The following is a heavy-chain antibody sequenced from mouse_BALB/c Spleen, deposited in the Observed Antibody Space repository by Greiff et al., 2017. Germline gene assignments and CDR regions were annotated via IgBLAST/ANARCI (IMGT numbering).Heavy chain of an antibody. CDR1: GYTFTSYW. Sequence: QLQQSGAELAKPGASVKMSCKASGYTFTSYWMHWVKQRPGQGLEWIGYINPSTGYTEYNQKFKDKATLTADKSSSTAYMQLSSLASEDSAVYYCARGGYYVYAMDYWGQGTSVTVSS. CDR2: INPSTGYT. J-gene: IGHJ4*01. CDR3: ARGGYYVYAMDY. V-gene: IGHV1-7*01. D-gene: IGHD2-1*01.